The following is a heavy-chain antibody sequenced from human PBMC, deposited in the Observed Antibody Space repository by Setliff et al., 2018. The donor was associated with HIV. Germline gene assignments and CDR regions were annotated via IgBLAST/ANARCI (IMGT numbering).Heavy chain of an antibody. CDR1: GYTFTDYY. V-gene: IGHV1-69-2*01. CDR3: ARGIIVGATAYYYYYYMDV. Sequence: ASVKVSCKASGYTFTDYYMHWVKQAPGKGTEWMGRVDPEDGETIYAEKFQGRVTITADDFTSTAYMELSSLRSEDTALYYCARGIIVGATAYYYYYYMDVWGKGTTVTVSS. D-gene: IGHD1-26*01. J-gene: IGHJ6*03. CDR2: VDPEDGET.